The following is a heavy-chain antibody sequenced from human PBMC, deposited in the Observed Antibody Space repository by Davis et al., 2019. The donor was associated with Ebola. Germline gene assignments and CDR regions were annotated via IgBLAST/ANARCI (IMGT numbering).Heavy chain of an antibody. CDR1: GGSISSSY. CDR2: IYNSGST. V-gene: IGHV4-59*01. D-gene: IGHD5-18*01. CDR3: AKDRPNSYGVKDAFDI. J-gene: IGHJ3*02. Sequence: PSETLSLTCTVSGGSISSSYWSWIRQPPGKGLQWIGYIYNSGSTNYNPSLKSRVTISVDTSKNQFSLKLSSVTAADTAVYYCAKDRPNSYGVKDAFDIWGRGTLVTVSS.